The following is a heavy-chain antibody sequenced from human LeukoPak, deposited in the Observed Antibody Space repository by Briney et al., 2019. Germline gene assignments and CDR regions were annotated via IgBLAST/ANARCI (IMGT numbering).Heavy chain of an antibody. CDR1: GFTFSSYA. D-gene: IGHD3-3*01. V-gene: IGHV3-30-3*01. Sequence: GGSLRLSCAASGFTFSSYAMHWVRQAPGKGLEWVAVISYDGSNKYYADSVKGRFTTSRDNSKNTLYLQMNSLRAEDTAVYYCASVSDFWSGYSATTYYYYYGMDVWGQGTTVTVSS. CDR3: ASVSDFWSGYSATTYYYYYGMDV. CDR2: ISYDGSNK. J-gene: IGHJ6*02.